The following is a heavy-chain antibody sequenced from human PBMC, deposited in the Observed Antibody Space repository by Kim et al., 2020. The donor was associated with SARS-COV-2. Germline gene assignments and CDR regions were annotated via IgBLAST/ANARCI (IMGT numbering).Heavy chain of an antibody. J-gene: IGHJ1*01. CDR3: ASDLRAVAGPRGHFQH. CDR2: ISSKTSYT. V-gene: IGHV3-11*06. D-gene: IGHD6-19*01. CDR1: GFTFSDYY. Sequence: GGSLRLSCAASGFTFSDYYMTWIRQAPGKGLEWISYISSKTSYTHYADSVKGRFTISRDDAKNSLFLQMNSLRVEDMAVYYCASDLRAVAGPRGHFQHWGQGTLVAVSS.